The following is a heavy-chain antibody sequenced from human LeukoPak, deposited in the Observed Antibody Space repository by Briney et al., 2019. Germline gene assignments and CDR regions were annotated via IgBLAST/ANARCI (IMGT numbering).Heavy chain of an antibody. J-gene: IGHJ4*02. CDR2: ISGSGASP. CDR1: GFTFSSYA. CDR3: AKGWGGVNRNYFDF. D-gene: IGHD2-8*01. Sequence: PGGSLRLSCTTSGFTFSSYALSWVRQAPGKGLEWVAAISGSGASPYYADSVKGRFIISRDNSKNTLYLQMNSLGVEDTAVYYCAKGWGGVNRNYFDFWGQGTLVTVSS. V-gene: IGHV3-23*01.